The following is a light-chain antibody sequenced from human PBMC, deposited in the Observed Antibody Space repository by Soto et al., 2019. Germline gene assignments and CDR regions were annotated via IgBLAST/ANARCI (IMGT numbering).Light chain of an antibody. CDR3: QSYDSSNHGV. J-gene: IGLJ3*02. V-gene: IGLV6-57*03. CDR2: EDN. CDR1: SGRIASNY. Sequence: NFMLTQPHSVSESPGKTVTISCTRSSGRIASNYVQWYQQRPGSAPTTLIYEDNQRPSGVPDRFSGSIDSSSNSASLTISGLKTEDEADYYCQSYDSSNHGVFGGGTKVTVL.